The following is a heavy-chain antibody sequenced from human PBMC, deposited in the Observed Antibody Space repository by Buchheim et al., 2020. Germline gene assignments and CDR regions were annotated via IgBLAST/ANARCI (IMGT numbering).Heavy chain of an antibody. Sequence: QVQLQESGPGLVKPSQTLSLTCTVSGGSISSGDYYWSWIRPPPGKGLEWIGYIYYSGSTYYNPSLTSRITISVATSKNPFSLKLSSVTAADTAVYYCARERGRWFGEYFDYWGQGTL. CDR3: ARERGRWFGEYFDY. D-gene: IGHD3-10*01. CDR2: IYYSGST. V-gene: IGHV4-30-4*01. CDR1: GGSISSGDYY. J-gene: IGHJ4*02.